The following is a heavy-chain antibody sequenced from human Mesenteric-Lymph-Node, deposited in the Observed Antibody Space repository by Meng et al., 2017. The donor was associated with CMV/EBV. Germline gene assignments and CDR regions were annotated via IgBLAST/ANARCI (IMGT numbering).Heavy chain of an antibody. D-gene: IGHD5-18*01. CDR2: ISYDGSHT. V-gene: IGHV3-30-3*01. CDR3: AREGGGSGYSSPDY. CDR1: GFTFSSYW. Sequence: SLKISCAASGFTFSSYWMSWVRQAPGKGLGWVTFISYDGSHTLYADSVKGRFTVSRDNSKNTLYLQMSSLRPEDTAVYYCAREGGGSGYSSPDYWDQGTLVTVSS. J-gene: IGHJ4*02.